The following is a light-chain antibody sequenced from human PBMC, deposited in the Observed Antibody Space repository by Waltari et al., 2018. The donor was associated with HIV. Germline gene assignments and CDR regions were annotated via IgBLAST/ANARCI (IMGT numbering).Light chain of an antibody. J-gene: IGKJ4*01. V-gene: IGKV1-12*01. CDR2: GGV. CDR1: QNVGSS. Sequence: DIQVAQSPSSVTGSVGDIVTITCRTSQNVGSSVSWYQQPPRKGPKLLISGGVKLENGVPPRFVASGSGTEFTLRIFFLKTEDSATYYCQQADSFPHTFGGGTKVE. CDR3: QQADSFPHT.